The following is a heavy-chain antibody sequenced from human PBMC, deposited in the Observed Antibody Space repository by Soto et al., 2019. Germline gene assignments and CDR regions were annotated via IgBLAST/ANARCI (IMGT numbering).Heavy chain of an antibody. V-gene: IGHV4-39*01. Sequence: SETLSLTCTVSGGSISSSSYYWGWIRQPPGKGLEWIGSIYYSGSTYYNPSLKSRVTISVDTSKNQFSLKLSSVTAADTAVYYCARLSGSGRSPGDYYYMDVWGKGTTVTVSS. CDR2: IYYSGST. D-gene: IGHD3-10*01. CDR1: GGSISSSSYY. J-gene: IGHJ6*03. CDR3: ARLSGSGRSPGDYYYMDV.